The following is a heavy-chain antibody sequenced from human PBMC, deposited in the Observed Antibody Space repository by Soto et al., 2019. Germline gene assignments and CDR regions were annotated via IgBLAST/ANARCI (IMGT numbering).Heavy chain of an antibody. D-gene: IGHD2-21*02. CDR1: GGSISSGGYY. J-gene: IGHJ5*02. CDR2: IYHSGRT. V-gene: IGHV4-39*02. CDR3: ARVGPYCGGDCYSPPP. Sequence: SETLSPTCTVSGGSISSGGYYWSWIRQHPGNGLEWIGTIYHSGRTYYNPSLKSRVTISVDASENHFSLKLSSVTAADTAVYYCARVGPYCGGDCYSPPPWGQGTRVTAPQ.